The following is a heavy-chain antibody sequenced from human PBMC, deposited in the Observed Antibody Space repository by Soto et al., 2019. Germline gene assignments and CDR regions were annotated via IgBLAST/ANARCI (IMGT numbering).Heavy chain of an antibody. CDR3: AKRGRGAVAFDY. CDR1: GFTFSSYA. J-gene: IGHJ4*02. V-gene: IGHV3-23*01. D-gene: IGHD6-19*01. CDR2: ISGSGVST. Sequence: RLSCAASGFTFSSYAMSWVRQAPGKGLEWVSTISGSGVSTYYADSVKGRFTFSRDNSKNTLYLQMNSLRAEDTAVYYCAKRGRGAVAFDYWGQGTLVTVSS.